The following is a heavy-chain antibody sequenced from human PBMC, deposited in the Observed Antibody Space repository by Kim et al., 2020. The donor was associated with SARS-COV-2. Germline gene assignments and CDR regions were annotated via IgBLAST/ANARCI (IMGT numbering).Heavy chain of an antibody. D-gene: IGHD6-19*01. Sequence: GGSLRLSCAASGFTLSGSTVHWVRQASGKGLEWVGRIRSKANSYASAYAAAVKNRFTISRDESKNTAYLQMNSLKTEDTAVYYCARAKTIAGGWYDAFDIWGQGKMVTVS. CDR1: GFTLSGST. V-gene: IGHV3-73*01. J-gene: IGHJ3*02. CDR2: IRSKANSYAS. CDR3: ARAKTIAGGWYDAFDI.